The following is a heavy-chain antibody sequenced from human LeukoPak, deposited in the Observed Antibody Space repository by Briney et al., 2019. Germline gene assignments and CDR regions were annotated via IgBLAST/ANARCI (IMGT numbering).Heavy chain of an antibody. CDR3: AKGYSNSWTPFDY. V-gene: IGHV3-43D*03. J-gene: IGHJ4*02. CDR2: ISWDGDTT. Sequence: PGGSLRLSCAASGFTFDDYAMHWVRQAPGKGLEWVSLISWDGDTTYYADSVKGRFTISRDNSKNSLYLQMNSLRAEDTALYYCAKGYSNSWTPFDYWGQGTLVTVSS. D-gene: IGHD6-13*01. CDR1: GFTFDDYA.